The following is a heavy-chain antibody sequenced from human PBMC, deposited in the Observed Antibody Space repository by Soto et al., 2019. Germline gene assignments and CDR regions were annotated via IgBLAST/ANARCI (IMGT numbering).Heavy chain of an antibody. CDR2: ISYDGSNK. D-gene: IGHD5-18*01. CDR1: GFTFSSYG. Sequence: QVQLVESGGGVVQPGRSLRLSCAASGFTFSSYGMHWVRQAPGKGLEWVAVISYDGSNKYYADSVKGRFTISRDNSKNTLYLQMNSLRAEDTAVYYCAKDPEFTAIPQGPFDSWGQGTLVTVSS. CDR3: AKDPEFTAIPQGPFDS. J-gene: IGHJ4*02. V-gene: IGHV3-30*18.